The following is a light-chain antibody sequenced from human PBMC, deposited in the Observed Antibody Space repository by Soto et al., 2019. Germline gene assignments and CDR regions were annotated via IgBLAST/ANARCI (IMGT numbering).Light chain of an antibody. Sequence: DIQMTQSPSSLSASVGDRVTITCRASQSISTYLNWYQQKQEKAPKLLIYAASSLQSGVPSRFSGSGSGTEFTLTISSLQPEDFATYYCQQSYSAPPTFGGGTKVDIK. CDR1: QSISTY. V-gene: IGKV1-39*01. J-gene: IGKJ4*01. CDR3: QQSYSAPPT. CDR2: AAS.